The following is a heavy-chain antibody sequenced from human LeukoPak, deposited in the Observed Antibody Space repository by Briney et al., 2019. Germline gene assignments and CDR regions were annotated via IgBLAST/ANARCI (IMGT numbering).Heavy chain of an antibody. V-gene: IGHV5-51*01. CDR2: LYPGDSDT. Sequence: GESLKISCKGSGYSFTSSRIGWVRQMPGKGLEWMGILYPGDSDTRYSPSFQGQVTISADKSISTAYLQWSSLKASDTAMYYCAIYSDTYYFDHWGQGTLVTVSS. J-gene: IGHJ4*02. CDR1: GYSFTSSR. D-gene: IGHD1-26*01. CDR3: AIYSDTYYFDH.